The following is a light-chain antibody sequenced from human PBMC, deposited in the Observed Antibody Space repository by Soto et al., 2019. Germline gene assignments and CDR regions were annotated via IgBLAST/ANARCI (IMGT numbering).Light chain of an antibody. CDR1: SSDIGHYKY. Sequence: QSALTQTASVSGSPGQTITISCTGTSSDIGHYKYVSWYQHHPGKAPKLIIYEVSNRPSGISDRFSASKSDTTASLTISGLQTEDEADYYCSSYRDSTTVVFGGGTKLTVL. CDR2: EVS. V-gene: IGLV2-14*01. CDR3: SSYRDSTTVV. J-gene: IGLJ2*01.